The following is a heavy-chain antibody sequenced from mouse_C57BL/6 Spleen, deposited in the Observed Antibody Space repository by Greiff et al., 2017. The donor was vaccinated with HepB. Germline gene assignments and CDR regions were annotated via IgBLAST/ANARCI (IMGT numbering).Heavy chain of an antibody. CDR2: ISSGGSYT. D-gene: IGHD4-1*01. CDR3: AITGTEVDY. Sequence: EVMLVESGGDLVKPGGSLKLSCAASGFTFSSYGMSWVRQTPDKRLEWVATISSGGSYTYYPDSVKGRFTISRDNAKNTLYLQMSSLKSEDTAMYYCAITGTEVDYWGQGTTLTVSS. V-gene: IGHV5-6*02. J-gene: IGHJ2*01. CDR1: GFTFSSYG.